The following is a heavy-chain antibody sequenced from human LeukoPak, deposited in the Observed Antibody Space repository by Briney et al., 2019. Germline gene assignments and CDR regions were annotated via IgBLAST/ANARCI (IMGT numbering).Heavy chain of an antibody. J-gene: IGHJ5*02. CDR1: GGSISSSSYY. CDR3: ARVLGYCSGGSCSGAFWFDP. CDR2: IYTSGST. Sequence: PSETLSLTCTVSGGSISSSSYYRGWIRQPPGEGLEWIGRIYTSGSTNYNPSLKSRVTMSVDTSKNQFSLKLSSVTAADTAVYYCARVLGYCSGGSCSGAFWFDPWGQGTLVTVSS. V-gene: IGHV4-39*07. D-gene: IGHD2-15*01.